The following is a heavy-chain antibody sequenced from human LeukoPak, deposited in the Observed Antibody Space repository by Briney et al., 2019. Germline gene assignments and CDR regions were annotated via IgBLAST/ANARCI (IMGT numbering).Heavy chain of an antibody. CDR2: IYYSGST. J-gene: IGHJ2*01. V-gene: IGHV4-59*12. CDR3: ARAVTADWYFDL. Sequence: SETLSLTCTVSGGSISSYYWGWIRQPPGKGLEWIGYIYYSGSTNSNPSLKSRVTISVDTSKNQFFLKLSSVTAADTAVYYCARAVTADWYFDLWGRGTLVTVSS. D-gene: IGHD2-21*02. CDR1: GGSISSYY.